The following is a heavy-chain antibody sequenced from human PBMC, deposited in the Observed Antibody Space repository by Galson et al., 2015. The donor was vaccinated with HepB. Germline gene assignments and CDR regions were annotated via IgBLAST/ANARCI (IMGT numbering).Heavy chain of an antibody. CDR1: GYTFTGYY. CDR2: INPNSGDT. D-gene: IGHD2-15*01. V-gene: IGHV1-2*06. Sequence: SVKVSCKASGYTFTGYYMHWVQQAPGQGLEWMGRINPNSGDTNYAQNFQGRVTMTGDTSISTAYMELSRLRSDDTAVYYCAREPISQIGDYYYYGMDVWGQGTTVTVSS. CDR3: AREPISQIGDYYYYGMDV. J-gene: IGHJ6*02.